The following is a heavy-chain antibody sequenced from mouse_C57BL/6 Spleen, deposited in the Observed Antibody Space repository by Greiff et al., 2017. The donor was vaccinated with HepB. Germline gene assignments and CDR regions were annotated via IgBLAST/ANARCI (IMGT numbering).Heavy chain of an antibody. V-gene: IGHV1-55*01. J-gene: IGHJ1*03. CDR1: GYTFTSYW. Sequence: VQLQQPGAELVKPGASVKMSCKASGYTFTSYWITWVKQRPGQGLEWIGDIYPGSGSTNYNEKFKSKATLTVDKSSSTAYMQLSSLTSEDSAVYYCAGERGWDTTVVAHWYIDDWGKGTAVTVSS. CDR3: AGERGWDTTVVAHWYIDD. D-gene: IGHD1-1*01. CDR2: IYPGSGST.